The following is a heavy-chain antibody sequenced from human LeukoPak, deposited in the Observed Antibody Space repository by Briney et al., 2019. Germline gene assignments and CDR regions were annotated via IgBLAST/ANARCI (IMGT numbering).Heavy chain of an antibody. CDR2: INPNSGGT. D-gene: IGHD3-3*01. Sequence: ASVKVSCKASGYTFTVYYMHWVRQAPGHGLEWTGWINPNSGGTNYAQKFQGRVTMTSDTSISTAYMELSRLRSDDTAVYYCARGDTIFDAGSLDYWGQGTLVTVSS. J-gene: IGHJ4*02. V-gene: IGHV1-2*02. CDR1: GYTFTVYY. CDR3: ARGDTIFDAGSLDY.